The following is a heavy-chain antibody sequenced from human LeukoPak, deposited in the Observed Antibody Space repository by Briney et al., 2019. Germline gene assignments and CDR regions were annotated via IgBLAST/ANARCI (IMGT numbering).Heavy chain of an antibody. CDR3: TSGSTAMNDY. Sequence: GGSLKLSCAASGFTFSGSAMHWVRQASGKGLEWVGRIRSKANSYATAYASSVKGRFTISRDDSKNTAYLQMNSLKTEDTAVYYCTSGSTAMNDYWGRGTLVTVSS. CDR2: IRSKANSYAT. CDR1: GFTFSGSA. D-gene: IGHD5-18*01. J-gene: IGHJ4*02. V-gene: IGHV3-73*01.